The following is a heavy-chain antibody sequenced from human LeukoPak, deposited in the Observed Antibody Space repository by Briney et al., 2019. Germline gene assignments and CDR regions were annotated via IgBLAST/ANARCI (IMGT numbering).Heavy chain of an antibody. CDR1: GGSISSGDYY. D-gene: IGHD4-11*01. J-gene: IGHJ5*02. Sequence: SQTLSLTCTVSGGSISSGDYYWSWIRQPPGKGLEWIGYIYYSGSTYYNPSLKSRVTISVDTSKNQFSLGLSSVTAADTAVYYCACRQETTVTTLNWFDPWGQGTLVTVSS. CDR2: IYYSGST. V-gene: IGHV4-30-4*08. CDR3: ACRQETTVTTLNWFDP.